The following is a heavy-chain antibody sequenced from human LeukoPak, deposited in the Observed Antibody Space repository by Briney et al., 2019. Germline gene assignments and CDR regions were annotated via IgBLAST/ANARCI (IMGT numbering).Heavy chain of an antibody. CDR2: IRVGGDDT. D-gene: IGHD3-10*01. CDR3: AKDYREYYYGSGSSYYFDY. J-gene: IGHJ4*02. V-gene: IGHV3-23*01. CDR1: GFTFSSYA. Sequence: GGSLRLSCVASGFTFSSYAMSWVRQAPGKGLEWASAIRVGGDDTYYADSVNGRFTISRDNSKNTLYLQMNSLRAEDTAVYYCAKDYREYYYGSGSSYYFDYWGQGTLVTVSS.